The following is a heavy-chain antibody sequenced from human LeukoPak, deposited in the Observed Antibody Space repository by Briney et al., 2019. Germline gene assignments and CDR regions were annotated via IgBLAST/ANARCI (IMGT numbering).Heavy chain of an antibody. Sequence: GGSLRLSCAASGFSFSTYSMNWVRQAPGKGLEWVSSISSSSAHIFYADSVKGRFSISRDNAKNSLYLQMNSLRVEDTAVYYCTSRYCTTTNCYSFDIWGQGTMVAVSS. CDR3: TSRYCTTTNCYSFDI. J-gene: IGHJ3*02. D-gene: IGHD2-2*01. CDR1: GFSFSTYS. CDR2: ISSSSAHI. V-gene: IGHV3-21*01.